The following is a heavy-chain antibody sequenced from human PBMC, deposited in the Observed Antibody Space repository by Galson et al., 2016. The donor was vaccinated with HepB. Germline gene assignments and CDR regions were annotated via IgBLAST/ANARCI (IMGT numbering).Heavy chain of an antibody. CDR1: GFSLSTSGVG. CDR2: IYWDDDK. V-gene: IGHV2-5*02. CDR3: AHRLRDYAGYFYYGMDV. J-gene: IGHJ6*02. Sequence: PALVKPTQTLTLTCTVSGFSLSTSGVGVGWIRQPPGKALEWLALIYWDDDKRYSPSLKSRLTITKDTSKNQVVLTMTNMDPVDTATYYCAHRLRDYAGYFYYGMDVWGQGTTVTVSS. D-gene: IGHD4-17*01.